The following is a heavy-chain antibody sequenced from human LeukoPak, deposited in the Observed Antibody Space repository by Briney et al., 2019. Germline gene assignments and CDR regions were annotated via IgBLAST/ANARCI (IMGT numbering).Heavy chain of an antibody. CDR3: ARGRSSSWANWFDP. D-gene: IGHD6-13*01. J-gene: IGHJ5*02. Sequence: GASVKVSRKASGYTFTSYDINWVRQATGQGLEWMGWMNPNSGNTGYAQKFQGRVTMTRNTSISTAYMELSSLRSEDTAVYYCARGRSSSWANWFDPWGQGTLVTISS. CDR1: GYTFTSYD. CDR2: MNPNSGNT. V-gene: IGHV1-8*01.